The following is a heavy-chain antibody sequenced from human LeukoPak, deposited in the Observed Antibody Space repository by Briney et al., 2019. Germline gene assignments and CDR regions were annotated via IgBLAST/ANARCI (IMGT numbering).Heavy chain of an antibody. CDR2: ISSSSSYI. V-gene: IGHV3-21*01. CDR1: GFTFSSYS. CDR3: ARADWDTAMTDY. Sequence: GGSLRLSCAASGFTFSSYSMNWVRQAPGKGLEWVSSISSSSSYIYYADSVKGRFTISRDNAKNSLYLQMNSLRAEDTAVYYCARADWDTAMTDYWGQGTLVTVSS. D-gene: IGHD5-18*01. J-gene: IGHJ4*02.